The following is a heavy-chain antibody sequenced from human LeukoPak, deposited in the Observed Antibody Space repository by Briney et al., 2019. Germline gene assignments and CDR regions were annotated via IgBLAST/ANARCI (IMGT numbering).Heavy chain of an antibody. D-gene: IGHD2-2*02. CDR2: INHSGST. CDR1: GGSFSGYY. J-gene: IGHJ5*02. Sequence: SETLSLTCAVYGGSFSGYYWSWIRQPPGKGLEWIGEINHSGSTNYNPSLKSRVTISVDTSKNQFSLKLSSVTAADTAVYFCASGMADCSSSSCYNDDWFDPWGQGTLVTVSS. V-gene: IGHV4-34*01. CDR3: ASGMADCSSSSCYNDDWFDP.